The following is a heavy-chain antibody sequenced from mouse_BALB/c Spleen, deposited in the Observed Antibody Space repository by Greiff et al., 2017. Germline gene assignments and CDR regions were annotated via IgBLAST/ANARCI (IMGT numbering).Heavy chain of an antibody. J-gene: IGHJ4*01. CDR2: IWRGGST. Sequence: VKPMESGPSLVQPSQSLSITCTVSGFSLTSYGVHWVRQSPGKGLEWLGVIWRGGSTDYNAAFMSRLSITKDNSKSQVFFKMNSLQADDTAIYYCASYDGYYGGYWGQGTSVTVSS. CDR3: ASYDGYYGGY. V-gene: IGHV2-5-1*01. D-gene: IGHD2-3*01. CDR1: GFSLTSYG.